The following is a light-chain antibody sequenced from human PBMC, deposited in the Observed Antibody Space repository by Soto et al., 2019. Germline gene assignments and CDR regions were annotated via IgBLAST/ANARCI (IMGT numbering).Light chain of an antibody. CDR1: QSVSTW. V-gene: IGKV1-5*01. CDR3: QQYNNYWT. CDR2: DAS. Sequence: DIQMTQSPSTLSASIGDRVTITCRASQSVSTWLAWYQQKPGKAPTLLIYDASTLGSGVPLRFSGSGSGTEFTLTISSLQPDDFATYYCQQYNNYWTFGQGTKVDIK. J-gene: IGKJ1*01.